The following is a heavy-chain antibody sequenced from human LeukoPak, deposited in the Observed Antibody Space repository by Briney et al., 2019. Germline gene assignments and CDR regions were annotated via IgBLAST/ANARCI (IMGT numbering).Heavy chain of an antibody. Sequence: PSETLSLTCAVYGGSFSGYYWSWIRQPPGKGLEWIGEINHSGSTNYNPSLKSRVTISVDTSKNQSSLKLSSVTAADTAVYYCARALVYYYGMDVWAKGPRSPSP. J-gene: IGHJ6*02. D-gene: IGHD2-8*02. CDR1: GGSFSGYY. V-gene: IGHV4-34*01. CDR2: INHSGST. CDR3: ARALVYYYGMDV.